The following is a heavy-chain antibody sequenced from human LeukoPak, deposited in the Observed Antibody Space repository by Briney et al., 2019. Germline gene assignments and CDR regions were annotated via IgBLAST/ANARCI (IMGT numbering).Heavy chain of an antibody. CDR3: ARVGALSSSWLLY. D-gene: IGHD6-13*01. CDR2: ISRSATTI. J-gene: IGHJ4*02. Sequence: PGGSLRLSCAASAFTFSTYGMHWVRQAPGKGLEWVSSISRSATTIYYADSVKGRFTISRDNAKNSLYLQMNSLRAEDTAVYFCARVGALSSSWLLYWGQGTLVTVSS. CDR1: AFTFSTYG. V-gene: IGHV3-48*04.